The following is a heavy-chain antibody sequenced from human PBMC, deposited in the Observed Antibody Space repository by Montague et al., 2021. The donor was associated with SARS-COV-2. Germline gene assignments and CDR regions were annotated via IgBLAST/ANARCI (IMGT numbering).Heavy chain of an antibody. J-gene: IGHJ4*02. D-gene: IGHD2-15*01. CDR3: VVVPLGPRGRGFDS. Sequence: LVKPTQTLTLTCTFSGFSLSTRGMRASWIRQPPGKGLEWIGSIYFSGNTYYNPSLQSRVTISVDTSKNQFSLRLSSVTAADTAVYYCVVVPLGPRGRGFDSWGQGTLVTVSS. V-gene: IGHV4-30-2*03. CDR1: GFSLSTRGMR. CDR2: IYFSGNT.